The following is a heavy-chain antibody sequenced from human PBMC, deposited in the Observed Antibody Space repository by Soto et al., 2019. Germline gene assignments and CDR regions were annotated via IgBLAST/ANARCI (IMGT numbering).Heavy chain of an antibody. CDR1: GGSISIGTDY. CDR3: AREFCNGGTCQLFFDY. V-gene: IGHV4-39*02. Sequence: SETLSLTCDVFGGSISIGTDYWGWIRQPPGKGLEWIGNIHYSGSTNYNPSLKSRLSISVDTSKNQFSLKLSSVTAADTAMYYCAREFCNGGTCQLFFDYWGQGTLVTVSS. CDR2: IHYSGST. D-gene: IGHD2-15*01. J-gene: IGHJ4*02.